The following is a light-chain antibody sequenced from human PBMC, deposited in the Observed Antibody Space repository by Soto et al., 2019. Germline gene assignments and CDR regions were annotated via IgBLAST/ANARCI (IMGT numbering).Light chain of an antibody. J-gene: IGKJ3*01. Sequence: EIVLTQSPVTLSLSPGERATLSCRASRSFASSYLGWYQQKPGQAPRLLIYAASTRATGVPDRFSGSGSATDFTLTISRLEPEDSAVYYCQQYGSSPITFGPGTKVDIK. CDR3: QQYGSSPIT. CDR2: AAS. V-gene: IGKV3-20*01. CDR1: RSFASSY.